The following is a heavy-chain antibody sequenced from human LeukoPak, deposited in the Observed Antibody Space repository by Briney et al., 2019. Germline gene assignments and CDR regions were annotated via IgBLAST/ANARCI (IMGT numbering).Heavy chain of an antibody. D-gene: IGHD2-15*01. Sequence: SETLSLTCAFSAASFSSGDFSWSWIRQPPGKGLEWIGYIYRSGATYYNPSLTCRVTISVDRSKNQFSLKLSSVTAADTAVYYCARIKVTMSTVVVAATRGGFDFWGQGTMVTVSS. J-gene: IGHJ3*01. CDR1: AASFSSGDFS. CDR3: ARIKVTMSTVVVAATRGGFDF. CDR2: IYRSGAT. V-gene: IGHV4-30-2*01.